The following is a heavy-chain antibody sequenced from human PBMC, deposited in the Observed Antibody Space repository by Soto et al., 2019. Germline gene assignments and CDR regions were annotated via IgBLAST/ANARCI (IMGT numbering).Heavy chain of an antibody. CDR1: GFTFSSYA. CDR3: ARGGDFWGAHYYYYGMDV. D-gene: IGHD3-3*01. Sequence: QVQLVESGGGVVQPWRSLRLSCAASGFTFSSYAMHWVRQAPGKGLEWVAVISYDGSNKYYADSVKGRFTISRDNSKNTLYLQMNSLRAEDTAVYYCARGGDFWGAHYYYYGMDVWGQGTTVTVSS. CDR2: ISYDGSNK. V-gene: IGHV3-30-3*01. J-gene: IGHJ6*02.